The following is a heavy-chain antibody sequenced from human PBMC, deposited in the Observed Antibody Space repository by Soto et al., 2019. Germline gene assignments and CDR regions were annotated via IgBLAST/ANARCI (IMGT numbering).Heavy chain of an antibody. D-gene: IGHD6-6*01. CDR3: ARENSSSSDYYYYGMDV. CDR2: ISAYNGNT. V-gene: IGHV1-18*01. CDR1: GYTFTSYG. Sequence: ASVKVSCKASGYTFTSYGISWVRQAPGQGLEWMGWISAYNGNTNYAQKLQGRVTMTTDTSTSTAYMELRSLRSDDTAVYYCARENSSSSDYYYYGMDVWGQGTTVTVSS. J-gene: IGHJ6*02.